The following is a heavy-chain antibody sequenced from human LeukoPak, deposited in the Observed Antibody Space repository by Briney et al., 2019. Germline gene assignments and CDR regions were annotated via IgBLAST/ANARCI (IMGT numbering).Heavy chain of an antibody. CDR2: IYTSGST. CDR1: GDSISSGDYY. V-gene: IGHV4-61*02. J-gene: IGHJ4*02. Sequence: SQTLSLTCTVSGDSISSGDYYWSWIRQPAGKGLEWIGRIYTSGSTNYNPSLKSRVTMSVDTSKNQFSLKLSSVTAADTAVYYCARVLAAAGTVDYWGQGTLVTVSS. D-gene: IGHD6-13*01. CDR3: ARVLAAAGTVDY.